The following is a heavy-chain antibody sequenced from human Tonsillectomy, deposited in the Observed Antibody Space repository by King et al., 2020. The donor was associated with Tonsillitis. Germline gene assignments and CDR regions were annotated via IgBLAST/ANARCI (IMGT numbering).Heavy chain of an antibody. CDR2: VSPSGSTT. J-gene: IGHJ4*02. V-gene: IGHV3-23*04. CDR1: GFIFSNYA. CDR3: AKVPPRSRIPYYSGD. Sequence: EVQLVESGGGLVQPGGSLRLSCTASGFIFSNYAMSWVGQSPGKGLDWVSAVSPSGSTTYYADSVKGRFTSYRDNSKNTLYLQMNSLRAADTAVYYCAKVPPRSRIPYYSGDWGQGTLVTVSS. D-gene: IGHD3-16*01.